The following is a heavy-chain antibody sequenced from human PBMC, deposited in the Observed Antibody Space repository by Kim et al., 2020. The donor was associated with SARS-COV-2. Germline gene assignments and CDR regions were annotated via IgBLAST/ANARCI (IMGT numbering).Heavy chain of an antibody. V-gene: IGHV3-21*01. Sequence: GGSLRLSCAASGFTFSSYSMNWVRQAPGKGLEWVSSISSSSSYIYYADSVKGRFTISRDNAKNSLYLQMNSLRAEDTAVYYCARGGYRSGWTWDYYYYGIDVWRQETTVTVSS. D-gene: IGHD6-19*01. CDR3: ARGGYRSGWTWDYYYYGIDV. CDR1: GFTFSSYS. J-gene: IGHJ6*02. CDR2: ISSSSSYI.